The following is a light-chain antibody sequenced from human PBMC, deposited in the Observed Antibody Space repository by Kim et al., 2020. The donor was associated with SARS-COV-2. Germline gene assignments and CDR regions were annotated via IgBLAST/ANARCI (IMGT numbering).Light chain of an antibody. V-gene: IGKV4-1*01. CDR1: QSVLYNSNSKNY. J-gene: IGKJ2*01. CDR2: WAS. CDR3: QQYYDTPLT. Sequence: DIVMTQSPDSLAVSLGERATINCKSSQSVLYNSNSKNYLAWFQQKPGQPPKLLIYWASTRESGVPDRFSGSGSGTDFTLTISSLQAEDVAVYYCQQYYDTPLTFGRGTKLEI.